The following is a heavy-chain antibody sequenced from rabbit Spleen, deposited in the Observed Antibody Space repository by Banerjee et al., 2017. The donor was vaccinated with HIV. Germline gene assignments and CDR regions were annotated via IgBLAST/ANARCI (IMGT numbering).Heavy chain of an antibody. V-gene: IGHV1S40*01. CDR3: VREAGYAGYGDGNL. CDR2: IDPVFGNT. CDR1: GFDFTSTYY. Sequence: QSLEESGGDLVKPGASLTLTCKASGFDFTSTYYMTWVRQAPGKGLEWTGYIDPVFGNTYYASWVNGRFTISSDNAQNTLYLQLNSLTVADTATYFCVREAGYAGYGDGNLWGPGTLVTVS. D-gene: IGHD7-1*01. J-gene: IGHJ4*01.